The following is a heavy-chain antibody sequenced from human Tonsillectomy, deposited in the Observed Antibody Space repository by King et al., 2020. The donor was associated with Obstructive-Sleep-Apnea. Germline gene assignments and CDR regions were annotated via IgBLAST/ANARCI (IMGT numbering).Heavy chain of an antibody. D-gene: IGHD3-22*01. V-gene: IGHV3-30*04. CDR2: ISYDGSNK. CDR3: ARDGGYYDSSGYFDY. CDR1: GFTFSSYA. Sequence: QLVQSGGGVVQPGRSLRLSCAASGFTFSSYAMHWVRQAPGKWLEWVAVISYDGSNKYYADSVKGRFTISRDNSKNTLYLQMNSLRAEDTAVYYCARDGGYYDSSGYFDYWGQGTLVTVSS. J-gene: IGHJ4*02.